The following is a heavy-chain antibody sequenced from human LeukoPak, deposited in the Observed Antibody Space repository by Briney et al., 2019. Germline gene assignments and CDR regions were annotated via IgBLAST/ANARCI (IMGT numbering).Heavy chain of an antibody. Sequence: GGSLRLSCAASGFTFSSYAMSWVRQAPGKGLEWVSAISGSGGSTYYAHSVKGRFTISRDNSKNTLYLQMNSLRAEDAAVYYCAKDTPISVTTGSDAFDIWGQGTMVTVSS. D-gene: IGHD4-17*01. V-gene: IGHV3-23*01. CDR1: GFTFSSYA. CDR2: ISGSGGST. CDR3: AKDTPISVTTGSDAFDI. J-gene: IGHJ3*02.